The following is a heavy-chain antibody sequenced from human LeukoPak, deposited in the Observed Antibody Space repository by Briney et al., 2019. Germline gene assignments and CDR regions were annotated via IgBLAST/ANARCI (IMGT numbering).Heavy chain of an antibody. D-gene: IGHD6-13*01. CDR1: GFTFSSYT. CDR2: ISSGSSYI. V-gene: IGHV3-21*04. J-gene: IGHJ3*02. Sequence: GESLRLSCAASGFTFSSYTMNWVRQAPGKGLEWVSSISSGSSYIYYADSMKGRFTISRDNAKNSLYLQMNSLRAEDTALYYCARDDSSSWYKDAFDIWGQGTMVTVSS. CDR3: ARDDSSSWYKDAFDI.